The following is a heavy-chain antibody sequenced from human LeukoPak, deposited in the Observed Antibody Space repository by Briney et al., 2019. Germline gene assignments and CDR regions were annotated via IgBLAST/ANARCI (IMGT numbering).Heavy chain of an antibody. Sequence: SGTLSLTCAVSGGSISSSNWWSWVRQPPGKGLEWIGEIYHSGSTNYNPFLKSRVTISVDKSKNQFSLKLSSVTAADTAAYYCARGGAVAEYDAFDIWGQGTMVTVSS. D-gene: IGHD6-19*01. CDR2: IYHSGST. CDR1: GGSISSSNW. V-gene: IGHV4-4*02. J-gene: IGHJ3*02. CDR3: ARGGAVAEYDAFDI.